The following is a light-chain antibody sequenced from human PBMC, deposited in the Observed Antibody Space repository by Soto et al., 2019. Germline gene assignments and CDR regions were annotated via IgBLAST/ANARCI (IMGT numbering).Light chain of an antibody. J-gene: IGKJ5*01. CDR1: QSVSNS. CDR3: QQRSNWSIT. V-gene: IGKV3-11*01. Sequence: EVVLTQSPGTLSLSPGERVTLSCRASQSVSNSLAWYQQKPGQAPRLLIYDASNRATGIPARFSGSGSGTDFTLTISSLEPEDFAVYYCQQRSNWSITFGQGTRLEIK. CDR2: DAS.